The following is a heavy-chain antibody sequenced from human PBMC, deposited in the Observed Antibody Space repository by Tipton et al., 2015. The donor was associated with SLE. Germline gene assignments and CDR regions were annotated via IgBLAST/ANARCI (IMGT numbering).Heavy chain of an antibody. V-gene: IGHV4-59*01. CDR2: IYNSGST. D-gene: IGHD3-22*01. J-gene: IGHJ6*02. Sequence: TLSLTCSISGGSISSYYWTWIRQPPGKGLEWIGNIYNSGSTNYNPSLKSRVTISLDTSKNQFSLKLSSVTAADTAVYYCARDPAVYYYDSRRTLKCYYHSLDVWGQGTTVTVSS. CDR1: GGSISSYY. CDR3: ARDPAVYYYDSRRTLKCYYHSLDV.